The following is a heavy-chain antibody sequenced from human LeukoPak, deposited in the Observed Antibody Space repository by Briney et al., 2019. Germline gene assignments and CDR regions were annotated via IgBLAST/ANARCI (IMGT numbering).Heavy chain of an antibody. Sequence: GGSLRLSCAASGFTFSSYAMHWVRQAPGKGLEWVSSISSSSSYIYYADSVKGRFTISRDNAKNSLYLQMNSLRAEDTAVYYCARDQRNGYNYGAFDIWGQGTMVTVSS. V-gene: IGHV3-21*01. CDR3: ARDQRNGYNYGAFDI. CDR2: ISSSSSYI. CDR1: GFTFSSYA. J-gene: IGHJ3*02. D-gene: IGHD5-24*01.